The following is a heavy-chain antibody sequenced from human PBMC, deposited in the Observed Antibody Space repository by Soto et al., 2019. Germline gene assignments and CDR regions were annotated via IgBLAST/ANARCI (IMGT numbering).Heavy chain of an antibody. V-gene: IGHV4-59*01. CDR3: ARDHGRYGYVD. D-gene: IGHD5-18*01. CDR2: IYYSGST. Sequence: QVQLQESGPGLVKPSETLSLTCTVSGGSISSYYWSWIRQPPGKGLEWIGHIYYSGSTNYNPSLTSLAPISVDTSTNHFCLKLNSVTAADTAVYYCARDHGRYGYVDGGQGTLVIVSS. CDR1: GGSISSYY. J-gene: IGHJ4*02.